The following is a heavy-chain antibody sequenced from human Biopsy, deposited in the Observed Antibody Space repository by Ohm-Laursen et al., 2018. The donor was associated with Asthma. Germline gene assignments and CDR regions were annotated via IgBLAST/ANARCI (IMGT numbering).Heavy chain of an antibody. CDR3: ARESGQDSGGTGAFDR. V-gene: IGHV3-30*03. Sequence: SLRLSCTASGFVFSQSGMHWVRQAPGKGLEWVALISSDGHNKYYKDSVKGRFTISRDNSKLRLYLEINHLRVEDSAVHYCARESGQDSGGTGAFDRWGQGIMAAVSS. CDR2: ISSDGHNK. J-gene: IGHJ3*02. CDR1: GFVFSQSG. D-gene: IGHD4-23*01.